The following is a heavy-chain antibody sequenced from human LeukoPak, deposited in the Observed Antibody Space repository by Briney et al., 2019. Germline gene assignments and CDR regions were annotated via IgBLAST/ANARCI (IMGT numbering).Heavy chain of an antibody. CDR2: INHSGST. J-gene: IGHJ4*02. V-gene: IGHV4-34*01. CDR1: GGSFRGYY. Sequence: SETLSLTCAVYGGSFRGYYWSWIRQPPGKGLEWIGEINHSGSTNYNPSLKSRVTISVDTSKNQFSLKLSSVTAADTAVYYCARALSGWYGLGYWGQGTLVTVSS. CDR3: ARALSGWYGLGY. D-gene: IGHD2-15*01.